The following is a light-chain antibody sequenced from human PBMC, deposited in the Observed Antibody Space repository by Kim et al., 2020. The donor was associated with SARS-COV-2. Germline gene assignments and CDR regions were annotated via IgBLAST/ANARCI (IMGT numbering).Light chain of an antibody. CDR3: QSTDSSGTFYV. J-gene: IGLJ1*01. V-gene: IGLV3-25*03. CDR2: KDS. Sequence: SYELTQPPSMSVSPGQTARITCSGDALPKQYAYWYQQKPGQAPVLVIYKDSERPSGIPERFSGSSSGTTVTLTISAFQAEDEADYYCQSTDSSGTFYVFG. CDR1: ALPKQY.